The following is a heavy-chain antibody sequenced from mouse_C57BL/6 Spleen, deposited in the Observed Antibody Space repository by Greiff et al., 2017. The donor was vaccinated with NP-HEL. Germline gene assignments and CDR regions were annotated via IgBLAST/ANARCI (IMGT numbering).Heavy chain of an antibody. D-gene: IGHD3-2*02. CDR3: ARGSSGSWFAY. CDR1: GYTFTSYW. CDR2: INPSNGGT. V-gene: IGHV1-53*01. J-gene: IGHJ3*01. Sequence: QVQLQQPGTELVKPGASVKLSCKASGYTFTSYWLHWVKQRPGHGLEWIGNINPSNGGTNYNEKFKSKATLTVDKSSSTAYMQLSSLTSEDAAVYYCARGSSGSWFAYWGQGTLVTVSA.